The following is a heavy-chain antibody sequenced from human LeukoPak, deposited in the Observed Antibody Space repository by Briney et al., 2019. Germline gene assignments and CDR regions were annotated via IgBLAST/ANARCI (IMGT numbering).Heavy chain of an antibody. CDR2: ISGSGGST. D-gene: IGHD6-19*01. Sequence: GGSLRLSCAASGFTFSSYAMSWVRQAPGKGLEWVSAISGSGGSTYYADSVKGRFTISRDNSKNTLYLQMNSLRAEDTAVYYCARAPSYSSGWTPPNWFDPWGQGTLVTVSS. V-gene: IGHV3-23*01. J-gene: IGHJ5*02. CDR3: ARAPSYSSGWTPPNWFDP. CDR1: GFTFSSYA.